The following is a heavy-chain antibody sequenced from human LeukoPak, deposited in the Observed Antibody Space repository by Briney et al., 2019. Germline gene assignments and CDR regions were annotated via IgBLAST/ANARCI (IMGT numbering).Heavy chain of an antibody. V-gene: IGHV3-9*01. D-gene: IGHD3-3*01. CDR1: GFTFDDHA. CDR3: AKDTDYDFWSGSGELDY. J-gene: IGHJ4*02. Sequence: GGSLRLSCAASGFTFDDHAMPWVRQAPGKGLEWVSGISWNSGSIGYADSVKGRFTISRDNAKNSLYLQMNSLRAEDTALYYCAKDTDYDFWSGSGELDYWGQGTLVTVSS. CDR2: ISWNSGSI.